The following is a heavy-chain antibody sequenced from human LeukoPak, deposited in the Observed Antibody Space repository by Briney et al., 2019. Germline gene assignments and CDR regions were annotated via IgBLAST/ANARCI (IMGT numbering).Heavy chain of an antibody. Sequence: GGSLRLSCAASGFTFSTYAMSWVRRVPGKGLEWVSSISVDGYSTYYADSVKGRFTISRDNSKNTLYLQMNSLRAEDTALYYCARVGGGTFGDCGGQGTLVTVSS. CDR2: ISVDGYST. V-gene: IGHV3-23*01. CDR3: ARVGGGTFGDC. CDR1: GFTFSTYA. D-gene: IGHD2-15*01. J-gene: IGHJ4*02.